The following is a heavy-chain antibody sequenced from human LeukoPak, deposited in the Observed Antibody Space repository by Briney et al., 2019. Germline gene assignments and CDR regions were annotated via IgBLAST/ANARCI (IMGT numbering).Heavy chain of an antibody. CDR1: GFTFSSYA. CDR3: AKTDSANFDWLLYFDY. Sequence: GGSLTLSCAASGFTFSSYAMSWVRPAPGKGLEWVSAISGSGGSTYYADSVKGRFTISRDNSKNTLYLQMNSLRAEDTAVYYCAKTDSANFDWLLYFDYWGQGTLVTVSS. J-gene: IGHJ4*02. D-gene: IGHD3-9*01. V-gene: IGHV3-23*01. CDR2: ISGSGGST.